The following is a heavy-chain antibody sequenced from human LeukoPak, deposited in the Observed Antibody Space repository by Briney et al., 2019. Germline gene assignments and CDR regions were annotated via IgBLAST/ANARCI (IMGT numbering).Heavy chain of an antibody. CDR2: IWYDGSNK. CDR3: ARPGSITYYYDSSGYAPPDY. CDR1: GFTFSSYG. V-gene: IGHV3-33*01. Sequence: GGSLRLSCAASGFTFSSYGMHWVRQAPGKGLEWVAVIWYDGSNKYYADSVKGRFTISRDNSKNTLYLQMNSLRAEDTAVYYCARPGSITYYYDSSGYAPPDYWGQGTLVTVSS. D-gene: IGHD3-22*01. J-gene: IGHJ4*02.